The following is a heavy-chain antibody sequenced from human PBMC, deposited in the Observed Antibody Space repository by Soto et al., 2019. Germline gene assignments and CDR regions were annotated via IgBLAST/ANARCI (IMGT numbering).Heavy chain of an antibody. D-gene: IGHD5-12*01. J-gene: IGHJ4*02. Sequence: GGSLRLSCTASGVTFSRSWMNWVRQAPGKGLEWVAGIKEDGSEKYYVDFVKGRFTISRDNVENSLYLQMNSLRGEDTAVYFCARDRGYSCFDYWGLGTLVTVSS. CDR1: GVTFSRSW. V-gene: IGHV3-7*01. CDR2: IKEDGSEK. CDR3: ARDRGYSCFDY.